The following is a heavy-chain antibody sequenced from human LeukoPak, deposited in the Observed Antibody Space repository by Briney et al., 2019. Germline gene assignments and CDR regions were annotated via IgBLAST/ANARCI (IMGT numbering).Heavy chain of an antibody. CDR1: GGSISSGGYY. J-gene: IGHJ3*02. D-gene: IGHD3-22*01. CDR3: AREPPPYGSSPAGCFDI. CDR2: IYYSGST. Sequence: KSSQTLSLTCTVSGGSISSGGYYWSWIRQHPGKGLEWIGYIYYSGSTYYNPSLKSRVTISVDTSKNQFSLKLSSVTAADTAVYYCAREPPPYGSSPAGCFDIWGQGTMVTVSS. V-gene: IGHV4-31*03.